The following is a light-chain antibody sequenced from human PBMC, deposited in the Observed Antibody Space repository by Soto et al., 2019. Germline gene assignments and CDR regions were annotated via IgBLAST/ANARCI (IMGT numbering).Light chain of an antibody. CDR2: SAS. J-gene: IGKJ1*01. CDR1: QSISSY. V-gene: IGKV1-39*01. CDR3: QSNYILPWT. Sequence: DIQMTQSPSSLSASVGDRVTITCRASQSISSYLNWYQHKPGKAPQLLIYSASTLQIGVPSRFSGSVSGTDFTLTITTLQPDDFASYYCQSNYILPWTFGQGTKVETK.